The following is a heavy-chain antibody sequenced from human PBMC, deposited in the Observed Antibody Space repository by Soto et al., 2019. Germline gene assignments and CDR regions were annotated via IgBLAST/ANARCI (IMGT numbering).Heavy chain of an antibody. J-gene: IGHJ5*02. Sequence: QVHLVQSGAEVRKPGASVKVSCKASGYTFTTFHLHWVRLAPGQGLEWMGWINPDTGDSEYGQKFQGRVTLTRDTSMTTAYRELSGLTSDNPAIYFCARVRYGDSPSQPWGQGTPVSVSS. CDR2: INPDTGDS. CDR3: ARVRYGDSPSQP. V-gene: IGHV1-2*02. CDR1: GYTFTTFH. D-gene: IGHD4-17*01.